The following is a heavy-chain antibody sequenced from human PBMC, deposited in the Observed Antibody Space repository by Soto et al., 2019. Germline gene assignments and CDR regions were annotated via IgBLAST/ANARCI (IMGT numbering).Heavy chain of an antibody. CDR3: ARSQVSHYYYYGMDV. D-gene: IGHD1-20*01. CDR2: MNPNRGNT. J-gene: IGHJ6*02. Sequence: ASATVSCTASGSTFTSSDINWLRHAPGQGHEWTACMNPNRGNTGYAQKFQGRVTMTRNTSISTAYMELSSLRSEDTAVYYCARSQVSHYYYYGMDVWGQGTTVTVSS. CDR1: GSTFTSSD. V-gene: IGHV1-8*01.